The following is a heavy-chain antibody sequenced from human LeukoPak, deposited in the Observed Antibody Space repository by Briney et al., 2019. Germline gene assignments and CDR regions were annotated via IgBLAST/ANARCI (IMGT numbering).Heavy chain of an antibody. CDR1: GGSISSYY. J-gene: IGHJ5*02. Sequence: SETLSLTCTVSGGSISSYYWSWIRQPPGKGLEWIEYIYYSGSTNYNPSLKSRVTISVDTSKNQFSLKLSSVTAADTAVYYCARHSSGWYWFDPWGQGTLVTVSS. CDR2: IYYSGST. D-gene: IGHD6-19*01. V-gene: IGHV4-59*01. CDR3: ARHSSGWYWFDP.